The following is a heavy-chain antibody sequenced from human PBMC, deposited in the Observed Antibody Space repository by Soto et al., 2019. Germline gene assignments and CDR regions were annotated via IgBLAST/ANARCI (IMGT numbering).Heavy chain of an antibody. CDR2: VHHSWGS. V-gene: IGHV4-59*08. Sequence: QVQLQESGPGLVKPSETLSLSCTVSGGSISSYYWSWFRQSPGRRMEWIGYVHHSWGSSYNPSLQSRVAISLDTSKSQFSLQVTSLTATDPAVYYCARQGFGPLHGLVDVWGQGTTVTVSS. CDR1: GGSISSYY. D-gene: IGHD3-10*01. J-gene: IGHJ6*02. CDR3: ARQGFGPLHGLVDV.